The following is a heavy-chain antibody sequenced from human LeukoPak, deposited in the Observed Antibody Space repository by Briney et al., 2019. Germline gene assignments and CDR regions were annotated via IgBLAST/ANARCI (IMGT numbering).Heavy chain of an antibody. D-gene: IGHD3-10*01. CDR1: GFTFSSYA. J-gene: IGHJ3*02. CDR3: ARADITMVRGGPDAFDI. CDR2: IYSGGST. V-gene: IGHV3-53*01. Sequence: PGGSLRLSCAASGFTFSSYAMSWVRQAPGKGLEWVSVIYSGGSTYYADSVKGRFTISRDNSKNTLYLQMNSLRAEDTAVYYCARADITMVRGGPDAFDIWGQGTMVTVSS.